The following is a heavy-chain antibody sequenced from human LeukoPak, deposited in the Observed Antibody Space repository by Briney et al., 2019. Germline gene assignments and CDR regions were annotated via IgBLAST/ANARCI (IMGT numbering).Heavy chain of an antibody. D-gene: IGHD6-19*01. CDR3: AKENSSGWYTGHAFDI. V-gene: IGHV3-23*01. CDR2: ISGSGGST. J-gene: IGHJ3*02. CDR1: GFTFSSYA. Sequence: PGGSLRLSCAASGFTFSSYAMSWARQAPGKGLEWVSAISGSGGSTYYADSVKGRFTISRDNSKNTLCLQMKSLRAEDTALYYCAKENSSGWYTGHAFDIWGQGTMVTVSS.